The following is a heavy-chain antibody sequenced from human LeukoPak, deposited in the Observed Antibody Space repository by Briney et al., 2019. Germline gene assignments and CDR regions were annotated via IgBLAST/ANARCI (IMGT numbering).Heavy chain of an antibody. CDR1: GYTFTSYY. Sequence: ASVKVSCKAFGYTFTSYYMHWVRQAPGQGLEWMGIINPSGGSTSYAQKFQGRVTMTRDMSTSTVYMELSSLRSEDTAVYYCARNSNTYYYYMDVWGKGTTVTASS. CDR3: ARNSNTYYYYMDV. D-gene: IGHD4-11*01. CDR2: INPSGGST. J-gene: IGHJ6*03. V-gene: IGHV1-46*01.